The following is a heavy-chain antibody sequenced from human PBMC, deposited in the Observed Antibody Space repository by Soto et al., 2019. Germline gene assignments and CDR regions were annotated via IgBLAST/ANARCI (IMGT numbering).Heavy chain of an antibody. V-gene: IGHV1-18*01. CDR3: ARTYYYDSSGYYDY. CDR1: GYTFTSYG. Sequence: ASVKVSCKASGYTFTSYGISWVRQAPGQGLEWMGWISAYNGNTNYAQKLQGRVTMTTDTSTSTAYMELRSLRSDDTAVYYCARTYYYDSSGYYDYWGQGTLVTVSS. D-gene: IGHD3-22*01. J-gene: IGHJ4*02. CDR2: ISAYNGNT.